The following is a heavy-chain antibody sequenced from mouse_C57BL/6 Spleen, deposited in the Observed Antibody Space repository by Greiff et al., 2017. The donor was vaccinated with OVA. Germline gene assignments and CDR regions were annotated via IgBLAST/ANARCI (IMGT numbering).Heavy chain of an antibody. J-gene: IGHJ2*01. CDR1: GYTFTDYN. CDR3: ARDSNYGIDY. Sequence: EVQLQQSGPELVKPGASVKIPCKASGYTFTDYNMDWVKQSHGKSLECIGDINPNNGGTIYNQKFKGKATLTVDKSSSTAYMELRSLTSEDTAVYYCARDSNYGIDYWGQGTTLTVSS. CDR2: INPNNGGT. V-gene: IGHV1-18*01. D-gene: IGHD2-5*01.